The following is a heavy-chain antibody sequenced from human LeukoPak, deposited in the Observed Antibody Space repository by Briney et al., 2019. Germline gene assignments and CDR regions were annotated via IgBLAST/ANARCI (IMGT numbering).Heavy chain of an antibody. CDR1: GFTFSGYA. CDR2: ISYDGSNK. CDR3: ARDSSLDYGDYGPFDY. Sequence: GGSLRLSCTASGFTFSGYAMHWVRQAPGKGLEWVAIISYDGSNKYYGDSVKGRFTISRDNSKNTLYLQMNSLRAEDTAVYYCARDSSLDYGDYGPFDYWGQGTLVTVSS. J-gene: IGHJ4*02. D-gene: IGHD4-17*01. V-gene: IGHV3-30*03.